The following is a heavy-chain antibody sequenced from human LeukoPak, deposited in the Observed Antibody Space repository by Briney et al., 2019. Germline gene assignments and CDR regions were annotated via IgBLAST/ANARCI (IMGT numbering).Heavy chain of an antibody. CDR2: IYCSGST. CDR1: GGSISSYY. Sequence: SETLSLTCTVSGGSISSYYWSWIRQPPGKGLEWIGYIYCSGSTNYNPSLKSRVTISVDTSKNQFSLKLSSVTAADTAVYYCAIGYSSGWPIDYWGQGTLVTVSS. J-gene: IGHJ4*02. V-gene: IGHV4-59*01. D-gene: IGHD6-19*01. CDR3: AIGYSSGWPIDY.